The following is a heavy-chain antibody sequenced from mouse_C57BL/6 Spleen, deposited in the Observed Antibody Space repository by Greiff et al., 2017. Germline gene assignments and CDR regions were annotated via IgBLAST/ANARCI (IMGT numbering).Heavy chain of an antibody. CDR1: GFNIKDYY. D-gene: IGHD1-1*01. CDR3: ASLYYGSSYKTWFAY. CDR2: IDPEDGET. J-gene: IGHJ3*01. Sequence: VQLKESGAELVKPGASVKLSCTASGFNIKDYYMHWVKQRTEQGLEWIGRIDPEDGETKYAPKFQGKATITADTSSNTAYLQLSSLTSEDTAVYYCASLYYGSSYKTWFAYWGQGTLVTVSA. V-gene: IGHV14-2*01.